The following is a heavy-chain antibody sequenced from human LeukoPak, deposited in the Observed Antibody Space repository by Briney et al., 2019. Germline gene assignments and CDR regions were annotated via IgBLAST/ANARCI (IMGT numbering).Heavy chain of an antibody. CDR1: GFTFSSYG. CDR2: ISFDGSNK. Sequence: GRSLRLSCAASGFTFSSYGMHWVRQAPGKGLEWVALISFDGSNKYYADSVKGRFTISRDNSKNTLYLQLNSLRVDDTAVYYCARVTGSGKNDYWGQGTLVTVSS. D-gene: IGHD3-10*01. V-gene: IGHV3-30*03. J-gene: IGHJ4*02. CDR3: ARVTGSGKNDY.